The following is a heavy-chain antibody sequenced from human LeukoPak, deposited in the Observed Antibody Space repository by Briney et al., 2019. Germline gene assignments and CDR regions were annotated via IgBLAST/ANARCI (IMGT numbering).Heavy chain of an antibody. CDR2: ISWNSGSI. D-gene: IGHD5-18*01. V-gene: IGHV3-9*01. CDR1: GFTFDDYA. Sequence: GGSLRLSCAASGFTFDDYAMHWVRQAPGKGLEWVSGISWNSGSIGYADSVKGRFTISRDNAKNSLYLQMNSLRAEDTAVYYCARGNSYALYYMDVRGKGTTVTVSS. CDR3: ARGNSYALYYMDV. J-gene: IGHJ6*03.